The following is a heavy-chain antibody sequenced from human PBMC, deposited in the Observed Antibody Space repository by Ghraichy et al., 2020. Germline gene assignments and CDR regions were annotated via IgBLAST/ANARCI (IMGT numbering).Heavy chain of an antibody. V-gene: IGHV3-21*01. CDR3: ARESSSGGGFDY. CDR1: GFTFSSYS. CDR2: ISSSSSYI. D-gene: IGHD6-19*01. J-gene: IGHJ4*02. Sequence: GESLNISCAASGFTFSSYSMNWVLQAPGKGLEWVSSISSSSSYIYYADSVKGRFTISRDNAKNSLYLQMNSLRAEDTAVYYCARESSSGGGFDYWGQGTLVTVSS.